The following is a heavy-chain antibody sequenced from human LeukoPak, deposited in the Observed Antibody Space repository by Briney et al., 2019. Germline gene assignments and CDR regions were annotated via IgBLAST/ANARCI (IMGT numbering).Heavy chain of an antibody. J-gene: IGHJ4*02. CDR1: GFTFSSHA. Sequence: GGSLRLSCAASGFTFSSHALSWVRQAPGKGLEWVSSLSGSGYNTYYADSVKGRFTISRDDSKDTLYLQMNSLSAEDTAVYFCAKAGYSTSWYYLDFWGQGTLVTVSS. D-gene: IGHD6-13*01. V-gene: IGHV3-23*01. CDR2: LSGSGYNT. CDR3: AKAGYSTSWYYLDF.